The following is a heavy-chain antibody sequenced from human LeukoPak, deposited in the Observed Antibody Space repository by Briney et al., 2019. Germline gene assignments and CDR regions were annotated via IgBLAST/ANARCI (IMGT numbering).Heavy chain of an antibody. Sequence: SETLSLTCAVYGGSFSGYYWSWIRQPPGKGLEWIGEINHSGSTNYNPSLKSRVTISVDTSKNQFSLKLSSVTAADTAVYYCARDVGSRGPGIRVGLDYWGQGTRVTVSS. J-gene: IGHJ4*02. CDR2: INHSGST. CDR1: GGSFSGYY. V-gene: IGHV4-34*01. D-gene: IGHD3-10*01. CDR3: ARDVGSRGPGIRVGLDY.